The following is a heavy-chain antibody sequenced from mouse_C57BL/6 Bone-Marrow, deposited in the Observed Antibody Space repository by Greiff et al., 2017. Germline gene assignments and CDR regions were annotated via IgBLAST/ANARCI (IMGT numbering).Heavy chain of an antibody. Sequence: QVQLQQSGAELVRPGASVTLSCKASGYTFTDYEMHWVKQTPVHGLEWIGAIDPETGGTAYNQKFKGKATLTADKSSSTAYMQLSSLTSEDSAVYCCARERAWFAYWGQGTLVTVSA. CDR1: GYTFTDYE. CDR3: ARERAWFAY. J-gene: IGHJ3*01. V-gene: IGHV1-15*01. CDR2: IDPETGGT.